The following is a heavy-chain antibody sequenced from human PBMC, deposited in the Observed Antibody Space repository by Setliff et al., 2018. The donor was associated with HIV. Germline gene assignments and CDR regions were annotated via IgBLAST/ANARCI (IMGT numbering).Heavy chain of an antibody. CDR1: GFSFSRYA. V-gene: IGHV3-23*01. CDR2: LSGSGVTS. CDR3: AKDNDYVWGSFSAASKGRYGMDV. Sequence: SLRLSCAASGFSFSRYAMGWVRQAPGKGLEWVSSLSGSGVTSYYADSVKGRFTISRDSSKNTLNLQMNSLRAEDTAVYYCAKDNDYVWGSFSAASKGRYGMDVWGQGTTVTVS. D-gene: IGHD3-16*01. J-gene: IGHJ6*02.